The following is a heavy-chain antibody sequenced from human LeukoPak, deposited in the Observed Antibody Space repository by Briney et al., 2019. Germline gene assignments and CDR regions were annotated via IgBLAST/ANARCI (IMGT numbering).Heavy chain of an antibody. Sequence: GGSLRLSCSASGFTFSSYAMHWVRQAPGKGLEWVAVISYDGSNKYYADSVKGRFTISRDNSKNTLYLQMNSLRAEDTAVYYCARDGYCGGGCYLFDYWGQGTRVTVSS. CDR1: GFTFSSYA. V-gene: IGHV3-30-3*01. D-gene: IGHD2-21*02. J-gene: IGHJ4*02. CDR3: ARDGYCGGGCYLFDY. CDR2: ISYDGSNK.